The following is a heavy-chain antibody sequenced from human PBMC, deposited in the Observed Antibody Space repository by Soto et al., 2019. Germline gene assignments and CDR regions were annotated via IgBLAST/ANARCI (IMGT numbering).Heavy chain of an antibody. CDR3: AIGDGKAVTAAAGMYV. Sequence: PSETLSLTCAVYGGSFSGYYWSWIRQPPGKGLEWIGEINHSGGTNYNPSLKSRVTISVDTSKNQFSLKLSSVTAADTAVYYCAIGDGKAVTAAAGMYVWSQEATLTVS. D-gene: IGHD2-21*02. CDR2: INHSGGT. V-gene: IGHV4-34*01. J-gene: IGHJ6*02. CDR1: GGSFSGYY.